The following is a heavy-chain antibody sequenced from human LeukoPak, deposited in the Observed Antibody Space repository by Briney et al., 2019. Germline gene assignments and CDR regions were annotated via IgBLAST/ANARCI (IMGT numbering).Heavy chain of an antibody. V-gene: IGHV4-59*01. CDR2: IYYSGRT. CDR3: ARESGYSSSFDY. J-gene: IGHJ4*02. D-gene: IGHD6-13*01. Sequence: SETLSLTCTVSGGSISSYHWSWIRQPPGKGLEWIGYIYYSGRTNYNPSLKSRVTISVDTSKNQFSLKLSSVTAADTAVYYCARESGYSSSFDYWGQGTLVTVSS. CDR1: GGSISSYH.